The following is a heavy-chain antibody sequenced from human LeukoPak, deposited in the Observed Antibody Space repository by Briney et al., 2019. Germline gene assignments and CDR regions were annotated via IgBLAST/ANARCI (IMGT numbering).Heavy chain of an antibody. D-gene: IGHD3-3*01. V-gene: IGHV1-18*01. CDR2: ISAYNGNT. CDR3: ARAYYDFWSGYPPGYWFDP. J-gene: IGHJ5*02. CDR1: GYTFTSYG. Sequence: ASVKVSCKASGYTFTSYGINWVRQAPGQGLEWMGWISAYNGNTNYAQKLQGRVTMTTDTSTSTAYMELRSLRSGDTAAYYCARAYYDFWSGYPPGYWFDPWGQGTLVTVSS.